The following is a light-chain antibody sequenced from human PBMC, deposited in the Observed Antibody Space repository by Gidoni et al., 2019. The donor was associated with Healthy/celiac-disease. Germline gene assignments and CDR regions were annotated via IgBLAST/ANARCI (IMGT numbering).Light chain of an antibody. CDR1: KITSSY. CDR2: AAA. V-gene: IGKV1-39*01. J-gene: IGKJ5*01. Sequence: IQLTQSPSSLSASVGDRVTITCRASKITSSYFNLYQQKPGQDPKLLIYAAASWQSGVPSRFSGSRSGTDFTLTISSLQPEDFATYYCQQSYNTTSITFGQGTRLEIK. CDR3: QQSYNTTSIT.